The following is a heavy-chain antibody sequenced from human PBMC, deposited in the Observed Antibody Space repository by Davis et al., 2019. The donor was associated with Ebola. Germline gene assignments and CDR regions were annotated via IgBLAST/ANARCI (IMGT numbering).Heavy chain of an antibody. V-gene: IGHV3-23*01. D-gene: IGHD6-19*01. J-gene: IGHJ4*02. Sequence: GRSLKTSCPASGFTSSSYAMSWVRQAPGKGLEWVSAISGSGGSTYYADSVKGRFTISRDNSKNTLYLQMNNLRVEDTALYYCASLAVAGSIDDYWGQGTLVTVSS. CDR1: GFTSSSYA. CDR3: ASLAVAGSIDDY. CDR2: ISGSGGST.